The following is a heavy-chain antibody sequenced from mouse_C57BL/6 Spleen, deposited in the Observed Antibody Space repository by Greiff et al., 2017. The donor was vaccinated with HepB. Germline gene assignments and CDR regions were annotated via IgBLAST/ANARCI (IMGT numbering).Heavy chain of an antibody. CDR2: IWSGGST. CDR1: GFSLTSYG. D-gene: IGHD4-1*01. CDR3: ARGPPGTRTWFAY. Sequence: QVQLQQSGPGLVQPSQSLSITCTVSGFSLTSYGVHWVRQSPGKGLEWLGVIWSGGSTDYNAAFISRLSISKDNSKSQVFFKMNSLQADDTAIYYCARGPPGTRTWFAYWGQGTLVTVSA. V-gene: IGHV2-2*01. J-gene: IGHJ3*01.